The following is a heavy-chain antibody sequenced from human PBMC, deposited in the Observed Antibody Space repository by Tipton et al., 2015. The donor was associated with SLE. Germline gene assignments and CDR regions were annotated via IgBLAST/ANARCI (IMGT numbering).Heavy chain of an antibody. CDR1: GFTFDDYA. J-gene: IGHJ3*02. CDR2: ISGDGFT. Sequence: SLRLSCAASGFTFDDYAMHWVRQAPGKGLEWVSLISGDGFTYYADSVKGRFTISRDNSKNSLYLQMNSLRTADTALYYCAKDIRFLEWPHVFDIWGQGTMVTVSS. CDR3: AKDIRFLEWPHVFDI. V-gene: IGHV3-43*02. D-gene: IGHD3-3*01.